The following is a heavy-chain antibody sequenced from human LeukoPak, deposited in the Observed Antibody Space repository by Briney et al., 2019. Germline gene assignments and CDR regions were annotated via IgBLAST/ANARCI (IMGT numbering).Heavy chain of an antibody. Sequence: SETLSLTCTVSGYSISSGYYWGWVRQPPGKGLEWIGSIYYSGNTYYNPSLKSRVTISVDTSKNQFSLKVNSVTAADTAVYYCARDFLGAGTVGATSGYWGQGTLVTVSS. D-gene: IGHD1-26*01. CDR1: GYSISSGYY. V-gene: IGHV4-38-2*02. J-gene: IGHJ4*02. CDR3: ARDFLGAGTVGATSGY. CDR2: IYYSGNT.